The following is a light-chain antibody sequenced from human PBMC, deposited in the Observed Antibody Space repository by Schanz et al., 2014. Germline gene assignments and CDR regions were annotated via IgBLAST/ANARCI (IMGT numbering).Light chain of an antibody. J-gene: IGKJ4*01. V-gene: IGKV3-20*01. Sequence: EIVLTQSPGTLSLSPGERAPLSCRASQSVSSSFLAWYQQKPGQAPRLLIYGTSTRATGIPTRFSGSGSGTEFTLTISSLQSEDFATYYCQQYHSYPITFGGGTKVEIK. CDR1: QSVSSSF. CDR2: GTS. CDR3: QQYHSYPIT.